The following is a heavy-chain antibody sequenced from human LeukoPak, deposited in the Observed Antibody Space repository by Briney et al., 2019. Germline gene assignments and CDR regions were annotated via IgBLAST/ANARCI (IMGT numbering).Heavy chain of an antibody. CDR3: AKDRAFAPEIDY. CDR1: GFTFSSYG. CDR2: ISDDGSDK. J-gene: IGHJ4*02. Sequence: GRSLRLSCAASGFTFSSYGMHWVRQAPGKGLEWLAVISDDGSDKYYADSVKGRFTISRDNSKNTLYLQMNSLRVEDTAMYYCAKDRAFAPEIDYWGPGTLVTVSS. V-gene: IGHV3-30*18.